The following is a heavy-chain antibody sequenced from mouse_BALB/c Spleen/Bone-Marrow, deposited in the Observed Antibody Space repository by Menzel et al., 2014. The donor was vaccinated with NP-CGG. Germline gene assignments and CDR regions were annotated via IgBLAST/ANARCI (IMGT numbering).Heavy chain of an antibody. V-gene: IGHV14-3*02. J-gene: IGHJ4*01. D-gene: IGHD1-1*01. CDR1: GFNIXDTY. Sequence: VQLQQSGAELVKPGASVKLSCTASGFNIXDTYMHWVMQRPEQGLEWIGRIDPANGNTKYDPKFQGKATITADTSSNTAYLQLSSLTSEDTAVYYCARYRYYGSSYAMDYWGQGTSVTVSS. CDR2: IDPANGNT. CDR3: ARYRYYGSSYAMDY.